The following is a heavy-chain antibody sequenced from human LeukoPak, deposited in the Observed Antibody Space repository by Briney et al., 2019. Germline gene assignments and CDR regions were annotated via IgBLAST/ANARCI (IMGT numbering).Heavy chain of an antibody. V-gene: IGHV1-18*01. J-gene: IGHJ4*02. CDR2: ISAYNGNT. CDR3: ARVRQLAHFDY. Sequence: GASVKVSCKASGYTFTSYGISWVRQAPGQGLEWMGWISAYNGNTNYAQKLQGRVTMTTDPPTSTAYMELRSLRSDDTAVYYCARVRQLAHFDYWGQGTLVTVSS. D-gene: IGHD6-19*01. CDR1: GYTFTSYG.